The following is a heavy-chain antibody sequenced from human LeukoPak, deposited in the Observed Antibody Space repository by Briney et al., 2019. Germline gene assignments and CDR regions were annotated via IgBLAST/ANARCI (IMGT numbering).Heavy chain of an antibody. V-gene: IGHV1-2*06. D-gene: IGHD1-26*01. J-gene: IGHJ4*02. CDR3: ARESGSYHGNDY. CDR1: GYTFTGYY. CDR2: INPNNGGT. Sequence: GASVKVSCKVSGYTFTGYYMHWVRQAPGQGLEWMGRINPNNGGTNCAQKFQGRVTMTGDTSISTAYMELNSLRSDDTAMYYCARESGSYHGNDYWGQGTLVTVSS.